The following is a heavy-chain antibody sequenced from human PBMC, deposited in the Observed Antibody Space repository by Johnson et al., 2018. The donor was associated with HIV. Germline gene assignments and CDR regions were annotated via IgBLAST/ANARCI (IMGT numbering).Heavy chain of an antibody. V-gene: IGHV3-66*01. Sequence: VLLVESGGGLVQPGGSLRLSCAASGFTVSSNYMSWVRQAPGKGLEWVSVIYSGGSTYYADSVKGRFTISRDNSKNSLFLQMNSMRAEDTAVYYCARVGANFDAFDIWGQGTMVTVSS. J-gene: IGHJ3*02. D-gene: IGHD4/OR15-4a*01. CDR3: ARVGANFDAFDI. CDR1: GFTVSSNY. CDR2: IYSGGST.